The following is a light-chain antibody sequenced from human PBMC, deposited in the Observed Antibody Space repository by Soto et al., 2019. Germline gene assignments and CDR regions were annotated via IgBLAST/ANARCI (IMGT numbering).Light chain of an antibody. CDR1: QNINNY. Sequence: DIEVTQSPSSLSASVGDRFTITCQASQNINNYLNWYQQKPGRAPKLLIYDASNLEAGVPSRFRGSGSGTDFTFTIRRLQPEDIATYYCQQYENLPTFGQGTRLEIK. V-gene: IGKV1-33*01. CDR2: DAS. J-gene: IGKJ5*01. CDR3: QQYENLPT.